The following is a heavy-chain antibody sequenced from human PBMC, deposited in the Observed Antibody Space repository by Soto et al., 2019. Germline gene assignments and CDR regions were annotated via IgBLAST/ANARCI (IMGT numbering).Heavy chain of an antibody. D-gene: IGHD6-19*01. Sequence: QIQLVESGGGVVQPGRSLRLSCTASGFTFNSYGFKWVRQAEGKGLEWVAVIWYDGNTKYYADSVKSRFTISRDNLRSTVYLEMNSLTAEDTAVYYCARPLVAPVSGPYYYGMDVWGQGTTVTVSS. CDR3: ARPLVAPVSGPYYYGMDV. J-gene: IGHJ6*02. CDR1: GFTFNSYG. V-gene: IGHV3-33*01. CDR2: IWYDGNTK.